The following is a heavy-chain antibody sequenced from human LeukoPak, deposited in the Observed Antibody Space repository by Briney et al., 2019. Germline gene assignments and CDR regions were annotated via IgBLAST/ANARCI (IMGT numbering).Heavy chain of an antibody. CDR3: ARGGYSSSWYNWFDP. V-gene: IGHV1-46*01. Sequence: ASVKVSCKASGYTFTSYYMHWVRQAPGQGLEWMGIINPSGGSTSYAQEFQGRVTMTRDTSTSTVYMELSSLRSEDTAVYHCARGGYSSSWYNWFDPWGQGTLVTVSS. CDR2: INPSGGST. D-gene: IGHD6-13*01. J-gene: IGHJ5*02. CDR1: GYTFTSYY.